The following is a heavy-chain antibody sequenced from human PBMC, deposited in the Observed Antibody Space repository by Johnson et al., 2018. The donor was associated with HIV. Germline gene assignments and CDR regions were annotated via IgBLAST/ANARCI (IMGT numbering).Heavy chain of an antibody. CDR1: GFTFSSYA. CDR2: ISYDGSNT. D-gene: IGHD6-19*01. J-gene: IGHJ3*01. CDR3: VRGGQWGATDASDV. V-gene: IGHV3-30*04. Sequence: QVQLVESGGGVVQPGRSLRLSCAASGFTFSSYAMHWVRQAPGKGLEWVAVISYDGSNTYYADSVKGRFTISRDNSKNTLYLQMNSLRAEDTAVYYCVRGGQWGATDASDVWGQGTMVTVSS.